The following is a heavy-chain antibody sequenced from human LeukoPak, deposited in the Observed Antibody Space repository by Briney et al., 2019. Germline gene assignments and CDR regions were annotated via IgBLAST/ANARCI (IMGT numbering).Heavy chain of an antibody. Sequence: ASVKVSCKASGYTFTGYYMHWVRQAPGQGLEWMGWINPNSGGTNYAQKFQGRVTMTRDTSISTAYMELSRLRSDDTAVYYCAISGYCSSTSCPPDYWGQGTLDTVSS. J-gene: IGHJ4*02. CDR2: INPNSGGT. CDR1: GYTFTGYY. CDR3: AISGYCSSTSCPPDY. D-gene: IGHD2-2*01. V-gene: IGHV1-2*02.